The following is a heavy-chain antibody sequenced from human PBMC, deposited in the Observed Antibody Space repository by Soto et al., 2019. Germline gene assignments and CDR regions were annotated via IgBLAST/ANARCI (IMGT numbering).Heavy chain of an antibody. V-gene: IGHV4-34*01. Sequence: PSETLSLTCAVSGGSFSGYYWSWIRQPPGKGLEWIGEINHSGSTNYNPSLKSRVTISVDTSKNQFSLKLSSVTAADTAVYYCAITHLYHYDSSGPGYDAFDIWGQGTMVTVSS. CDR2: INHSGST. J-gene: IGHJ3*02. D-gene: IGHD3-22*01. CDR1: GGSFSGYY. CDR3: AITHLYHYDSSGPGYDAFDI.